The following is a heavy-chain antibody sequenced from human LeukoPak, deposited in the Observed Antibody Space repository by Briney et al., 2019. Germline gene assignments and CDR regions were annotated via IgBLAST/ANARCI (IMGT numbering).Heavy chain of an antibody. V-gene: IGHV4-34*01. CDR3: ARGPYYDFWSGYYFDP. D-gene: IGHD3-3*01. CDR2: INHSGST. Sequence: PSETLSLTCAVYGGSFSGYYWSWIRQPPGKGLEWIGEINHSGSTNYNPSLKSRVTTSVDTSKNQFSLKLSSVTAADTAVYYCARGPYYDFWSGYYFDPWGQGTLVTVSS. CDR1: GGSFSGYY. J-gene: IGHJ5*02.